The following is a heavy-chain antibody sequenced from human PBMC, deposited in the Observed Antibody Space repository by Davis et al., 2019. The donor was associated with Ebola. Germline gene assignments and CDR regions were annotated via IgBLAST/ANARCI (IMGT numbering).Heavy chain of an antibody. V-gene: IGHV3-7*01. Sequence: GESLKISCAASGFTFSSYWMSWVRQAPGKGLEWVANIKQDGSEKYYVDSVKGRFTISRDNAKNSLYLQMNSLRAVDTAVYYCASVVVGATIHWGQGTLVTVSS. CDR3: ASVVVGATIH. D-gene: IGHD1-26*01. J-gene: IGHJ4*02. CDR2: IKQDGSEK. CDR1: GFTFSSYW.